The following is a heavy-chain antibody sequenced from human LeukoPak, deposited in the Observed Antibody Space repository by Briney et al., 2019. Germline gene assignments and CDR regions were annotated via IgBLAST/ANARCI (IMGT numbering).Heavy chain of an antibody. V-gene: IGHV4-59*08. J-gene: IGHJ4*02. CDR1: GGSISSYY. Sequence: SETLSLTCTVSGGSISSYYWSWIRQPPGKGLEWIGYIYYSWSTNYNPSLKSRFTISVDTSKTQFSLKLSSVTAADTAVYYCARLYYYDSSGYTFPRAYFDYWGQGSLVTVSS. CDR2: IYYSWST. D-gene: IGHD3-22*01. CDR3: ARLYYYDSSGYTFPRAYFDY.